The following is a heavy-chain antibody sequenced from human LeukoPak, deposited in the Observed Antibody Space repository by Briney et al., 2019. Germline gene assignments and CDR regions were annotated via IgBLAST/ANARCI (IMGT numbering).Heavy chain of an antibody. CDR3: ARGPYSYDSSGAFDI. CDR1: GGSISSGSYY. J-gene: IGHJ3*02. D-gene: IGHD3-22*01. Sequence: SETLSLTCTVSGGSISSGSYYWSWIRQPPGKGLEWIGEINHSGSTNYNPSLKSRVTISVDTSKNQFSLKLSSVTAADTAVYFCARGPYSYDSSGAFDIWGQGTMVAVSS. V-gene: IGHV4-39*07. CDR2: INHSGST.